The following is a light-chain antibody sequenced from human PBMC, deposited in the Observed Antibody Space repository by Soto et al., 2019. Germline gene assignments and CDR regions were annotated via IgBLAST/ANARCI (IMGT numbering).Light chain of an antibody. CDR1: QSISSY. CDR2: AAS. Sequence: DIQMTQSPSSLSASVGDRVTITCRASQSISSYLNWYQQKPGKAPKLLIYAASSLQSGVPSRFSGSGSGTDFTLTISSLQPEDFATYYCQQSYSTPQTVGQVTKLEIK. V-gene: IGKV1-39*01. CDR3: QQSYSTPQT. J-gene: IGKJ2*01.